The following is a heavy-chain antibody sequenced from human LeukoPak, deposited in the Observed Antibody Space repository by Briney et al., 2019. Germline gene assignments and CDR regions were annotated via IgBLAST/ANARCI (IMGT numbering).Heavy chain of an antibody. CDR3: ARRPRGYHWYFDL. J-gene: IGHJ2*01. Sequence: SETLSLTCTVSGGTISSSSYYWGWIRQPPGKGLKWIGSIYYSGSTYYNPSLKSRVTISADTSKNQFSLKLSSVTAADTAVYYCARRPRGYHWYFDLWGRGTLVTVSS. D-gene: IGHD5-12*01. CDR1: GGTISSSSYY. V-gene: IGHV4-39*01. CDR2: IYYSGST.